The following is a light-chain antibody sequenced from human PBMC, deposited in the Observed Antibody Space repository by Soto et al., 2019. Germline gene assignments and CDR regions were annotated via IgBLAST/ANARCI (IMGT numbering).Light chain of an antibody. J-gene: IGLJ2*01. V-gene: IGLV2-8*01. Sequence: QSALTQPPSASGSPGQSVTISCTGTGSDVGGYTYVSWYQHHPGKAPKLMLYEVSTRPSGVPDRFSGSKSGNTASLTVSGLQAEDEADYCCSSYAGSNIYVVFGGGTQLTVL. CDR3: SSYAGSNIYVV. CDR2: EVS. CDR1: GSDVGGYTY.